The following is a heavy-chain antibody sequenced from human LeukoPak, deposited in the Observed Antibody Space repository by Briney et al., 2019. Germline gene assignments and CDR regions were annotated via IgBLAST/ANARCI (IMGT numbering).Heavy chain of an antibody. V-gene: IGHV4-59*01. Sequence: PSETLSLTCSVSGGSISSYYWSWIRQPPGKGLEWIGYIYYSGSTNYNPSLKSRVTISVDTSKNQFSLRLSSVTASDTAVYYCARGRKSDYGSGSYSLDYWGQGTLVTVSS. CDR2: IYYSGST. CDR1: GGSISSYY. D-gene: IGHD3-10*01. CDR3: ARGRKSDYGSGSYSLDY. J-gene: IGHJ4*02.